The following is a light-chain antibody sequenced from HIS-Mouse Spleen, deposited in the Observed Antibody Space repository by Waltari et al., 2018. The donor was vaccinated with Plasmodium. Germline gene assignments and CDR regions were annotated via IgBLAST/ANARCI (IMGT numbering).Light chain of an antibody. CDR1: KLGAKY. V-gene: IGLV3-1*01. J-gene: IGLJ3*02. CDR2: QDS. CDR3: QAWDSSTWV. Sequence: SYELTQPPSVSVSPGQTASITCSGGKLGAKYACWYQQKQGQSPVLVIYQDSKRPSGLPERVSGSNSGNTATLTISGTQAMDEADYYGQAWDSSTWVFGGGTKLTVL.